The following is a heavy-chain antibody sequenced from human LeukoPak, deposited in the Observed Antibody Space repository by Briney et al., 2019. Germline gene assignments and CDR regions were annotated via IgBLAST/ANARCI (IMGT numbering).Heavy chain of an antibody. CDR2: MSGSGGST. Sequence: GGSLRLSCAASGFIYSSYAMSWVRQAPGKGLEWVSGMSGSGGSTSYADSVKGRFTISRDNSKNTLYLQMNSLRADDTAVYYCARDQGGYDFWSGYSFGYWGQGTLVTVSS. CDR1: GFIYSSYA. J-gene: IGHJ4*02. CDR3: ARDQGGYDFWSGYSFGY. V-gene: IGHV3-23*01. D-gene: IGHD3-3*01.